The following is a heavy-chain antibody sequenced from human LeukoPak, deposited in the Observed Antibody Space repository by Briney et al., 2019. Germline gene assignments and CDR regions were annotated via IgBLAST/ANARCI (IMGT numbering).Heavy chain of an antibody. CDR1: GSTFSNAW. CDR3: TTLSSVWGSYRYYFDY. J-gene: IGHJ4*02. V-gene: IGHV3-15*01. D-gene: IGHD3-16*02. CDR2: IKSKTDGWTT. Sequence: PGGSLRLPCAASGSTFSNAWMSWVRQAPGKGLDWVGRIKSKTDGWTTDYAAPVKGRLTISRDDSKNTLYLQMNSLKTEDTAVYYCTTLSSVWGSYRYYFDYWGQGTLVTVSS.